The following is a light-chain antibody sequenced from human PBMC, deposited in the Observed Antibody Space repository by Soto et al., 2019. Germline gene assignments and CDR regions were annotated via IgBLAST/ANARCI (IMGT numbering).Light chain of an antibody. Sequence: DIQMTQSPSTLSASVGDRVTITCRASQSISSWLAWYQQKPGKAPKLLIYKASSLESGVPSRFSGSGSGTEFTLTISGLQPDDFATYYCQQDNSYSLTFGGGTKVESK. J-gene: IGKJ4*01. CDR3: QQDNSYSLT. CDR1: QSISSW. V-gene: IGKV1-5*03. CDR2: KAS.